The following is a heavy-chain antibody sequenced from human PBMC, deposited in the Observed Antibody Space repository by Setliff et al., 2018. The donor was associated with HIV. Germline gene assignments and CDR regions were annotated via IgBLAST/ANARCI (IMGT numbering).Heavy chain of an antibody. CDR1: GYTFTVNH. D-gene: IGHD3-10*01. CDR3: ARDAGAPGRGNPLDY. CDR2: ISPDSGDT. V-gene: IGHV1-2*02. Sequence: RASVKVSCKTSGYTFTVNHLHWVRQAPGQGVEWVGKISPDSGDTFYAQKFQGRVTLTRDTSITTAYMELSTLRDDDTAVYYCARDAGAPGRGNPLDYWGQGTLVTVSS. J-gene: IGHJ4*02.